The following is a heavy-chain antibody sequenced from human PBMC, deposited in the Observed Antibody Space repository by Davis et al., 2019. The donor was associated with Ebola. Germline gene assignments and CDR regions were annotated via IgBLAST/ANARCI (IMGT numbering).Heavy chain of an antibody. D-gene: IGHD4-17*01. CDR1: GFTFSSAW. V-gene: IGHV3-73*01. CDR3: TGTTVTTDY. J-gene: IGHJ4*02. Sequence: GESLKISCAASGFTFSSAWMNWVRQAPGKGLEWVGRIRSKANSYATAYAASVKGRFTISRDDSKNTAYLQMNSLKTEDTAVYYCTGTTVTTDYWGQGTLVTVSS. CDR2: IRSKANSYAT.